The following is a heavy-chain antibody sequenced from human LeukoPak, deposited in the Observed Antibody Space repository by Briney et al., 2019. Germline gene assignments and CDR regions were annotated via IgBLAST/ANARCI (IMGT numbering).Heavy chain of an antibody. D-gene: IGHD2-21*02. Sequence: GGPLRLFCAASGXIYSNYWMTWLRQAPGKGLESVANIKQGGSEKYYVDSVKGRFTISRDNAKNSLYLQTNSLRAEDRAVYYCARVRGDYSFDFWGQGTLVTVS. CDR1: GXIYSNYW. J-gene: IGHJ4*02. CDR3: ARVRGDYSFDF. CDR2: IKQGGSEK. V-gene: IGHV3-7*04.